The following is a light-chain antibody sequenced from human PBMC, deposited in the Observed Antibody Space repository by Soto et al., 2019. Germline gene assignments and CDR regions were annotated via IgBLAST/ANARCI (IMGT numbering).Light chain of an antibody. V-gene: IGKV3-20*01. Sequence: EILLTQSPCTLALSPGERATLSCRASQSVSSSYLDWYQQKPGQAPSLLIYGASTRATGTPDRFSGSGSGTKFTLSISSLKYEDFAVYYCQQYNNWPITFGQGTHWRL. J-gene: IGKJ5*01. CDR1: QSVSSSY. CDR3: QQYNNWPIT. CDR2: GAS.